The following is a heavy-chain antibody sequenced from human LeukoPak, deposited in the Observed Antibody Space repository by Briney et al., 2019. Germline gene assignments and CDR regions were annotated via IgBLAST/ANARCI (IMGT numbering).Heavy chain of an antibody. Sequence: GASVKVSCKASGYTFTAYYMHWVRQAPGQGLEWMGIINPSGGSTSYAQKFQGRVTMTRDTSTSTVYMELSSLRSEDTAVYYCATGSNYYDSSGYFYWWGQGTLVTVSS. J-gene: IGHJ4*02. D-gene: IGHD3-22*01. CDR2: INPSGGST. CDR1: GYTFTAYY. CDR3: ATGSNYYDSSGYFYW. V-gene: IGHV1-46*01.